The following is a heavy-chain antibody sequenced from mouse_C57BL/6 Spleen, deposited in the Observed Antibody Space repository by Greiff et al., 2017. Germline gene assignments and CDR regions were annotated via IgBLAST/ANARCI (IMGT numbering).Heavy chain of an antibody. Sequence: EVKLMESGGGLVKPGGSLKLSCAASGFTFSDYGMHWVRQAPEKGLEWVAYISSGSSTIYYADKVKGRFTISRDNAKNTLFLQITSLRSEDTAMYYCARELAHYFDYWGQGTTLTVSS. V-gene: IGHV5-17*01. J-gene: IGHJ2*01. D-gene: IGHD4-1*01. CDR3: ARELAHYFDY. CDR1: GFTFSDYG. CDR2: ISSGSSTI.